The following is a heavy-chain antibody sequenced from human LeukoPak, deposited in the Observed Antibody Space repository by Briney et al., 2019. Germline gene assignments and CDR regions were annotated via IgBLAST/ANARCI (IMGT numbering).Heavy chain of an antibody. J-gene: IGHJ4*02. Sequence: GGSLRLSCAASGFTFSSYGMHWVRQAPGKGLEWVAVISYDGSNKYYADSVKGRFTISRDNSKNTLYLQMNSLRAEDTAVYYCAKARAIVVVPAAVDYWGQGTLVTVSS. V-gene: IGHV3-30*18. CDR2: ISYDGSNK. D-gene: IGHD2-2*01. CDR1: GFTFSSYG. CDR3: AKARAIVVVPAAVDY.